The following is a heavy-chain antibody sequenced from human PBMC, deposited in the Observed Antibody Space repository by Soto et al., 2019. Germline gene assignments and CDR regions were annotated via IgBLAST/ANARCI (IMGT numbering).Heavy chain of an antibody. V-gene: IGHV4-31*03. CDR3: AISSTSANYFDY. CDR2: TYYSGST. CDR1: GGSISSGGYY. D-gene: IGHD2-2*01. Sequence: QVQLQESGPGLVEPSQTLSLTCTVSGGSISSGGYYWSWIRQHPGKGLEWIGYTYYSGSTYYNPSLKCRVTISVDTSKDQLSLKLSSVTAADTAVYYCAISSTSANYFDYWGQGTLVTVSS. J-gene: IGHJ4*02.